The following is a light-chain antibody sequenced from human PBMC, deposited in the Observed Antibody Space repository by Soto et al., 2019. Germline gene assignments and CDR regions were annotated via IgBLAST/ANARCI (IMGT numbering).Light chain of an antibody. Sequence: IQLPQSPSPLPASVGDRVTITCLAIQTISSWLAWYQEKAGKATNLMIYKGSRLESGVQSRLSGSGSETEFTITISGLQPGDSATYYCTEYNSYSQTFGQGTKVDI. J-gene: IGKJ1*01. CDR3: TEYNSYSQT. CDR2: KGS. V-gene: IGKV1-5*03. CDR1: QTISSW.